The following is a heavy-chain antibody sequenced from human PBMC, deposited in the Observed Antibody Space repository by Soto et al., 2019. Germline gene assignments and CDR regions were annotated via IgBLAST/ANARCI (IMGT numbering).Heavy chain of an antibody. V-gene: IGHV3-30*18. CDR2: ISYDGSNE. D-gene: IGHD3-22*01. CDR3: AKDTYYRDSSGYYVFDY. CDR1: GFIFNNYG. J-gene: IGHJ4*02. Sequence: QVQLVESGGDVVQPGRSLRLSCEASGFIFNNYGRHWVRQAPGKGLEWVAHISYDGSNEHYVDSVKGRFTISRDNSKNTVYLQMNSLRAEDTAVYYCAKDTYYRDSSGYYVFDYWGQGTLVTVSS.